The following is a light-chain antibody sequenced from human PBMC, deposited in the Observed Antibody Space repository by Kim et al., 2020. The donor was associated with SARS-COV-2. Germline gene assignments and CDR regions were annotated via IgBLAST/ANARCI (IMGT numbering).Light chain of an antibody. CDR3: AAWDDSLNGHV. Sequence: GHKVTTSVCGSSSNSGRNNVNWYQQLPGTAPELLIYTNNQRPSGVPDRFSGSKSGTSASLAISGLQSEDEADYYCAAWDDSLNGHVFGTGTKVTVL. CDR2: TNN. CDR1: SSNSGRNN. J-gene: IGLJ1*01. V-gene: IGLV1-44*01.